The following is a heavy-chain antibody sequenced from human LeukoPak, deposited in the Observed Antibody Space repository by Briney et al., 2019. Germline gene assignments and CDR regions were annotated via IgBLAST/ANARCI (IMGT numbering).Heavy chain of an antibody. CDR1: GGSISSSSYY. Sequence: SETLSLTCTVSGGSISSSSYYWGWIRQPPGKGLEWIGSIYYSGSTYYNPSLKSRVTISVDTSKNQFSLKLSSVTAADTAVYYCASDILTGYDAFDIWGQGTMVTVSS. CDR3: ASDILTGYDAFDI. CDR2: IYYSGST. V-gene: IGHV4-39*01. D-gene: IGHD3-9*01. J-gene: IGHJ3*02.